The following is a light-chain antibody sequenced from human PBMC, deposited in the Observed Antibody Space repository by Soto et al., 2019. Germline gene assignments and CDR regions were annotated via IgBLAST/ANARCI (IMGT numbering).Light chain of an antibody. CDR1: QGISNY. V-gene: IGKV1-27*01. CDR3: QKYNSAPPFT. Sequence: DIQMTQSPSSLSASVGDRVTITCQASQGISNYLAWYQQKPGKVPKLLIYAASTLQSGVPSRFSGSGSGTDFTLTISSLQPEDVATYYCQKYNSAPPFTFGPGTKVDLK. CDR2: AAS. J-gene: IGKJ3*01.